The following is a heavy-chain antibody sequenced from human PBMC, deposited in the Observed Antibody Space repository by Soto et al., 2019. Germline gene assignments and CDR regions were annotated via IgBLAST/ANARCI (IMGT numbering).Heavy chain of an antibody. J-gene: IGHJ6*02. CDR3: AKGTIFGVVRSYGMDV. CDR1: GCTFSSSA. Sequence: PGGSLKLSCASSGCTFSSSAMSLVRQAPGKGLEWVSAISGSGGSTYYADSVKGRFTIYRDNSKNTLYLQMNSLRAEDTAVYYCAKGTIFGVVRSYGMDVWGQGTMVTV. V-gene: IGHV3-23*01. CDR2: ISGSGGST. D-gene: IGHD3-3*01.